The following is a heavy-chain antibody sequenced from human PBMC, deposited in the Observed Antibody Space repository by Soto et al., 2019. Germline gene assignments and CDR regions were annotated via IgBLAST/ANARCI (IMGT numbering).Heavy chain of an antibody. CDR3: ASVLTVHFPHVMDA. V-gene: IGHV1-69*13. D-gene: IGHD2-8*02. Sequence: SVKVSCKASGGTFSSYAISWVRQAPGQGLEWMGGIIPIFGTANYAQKFQGRVTITADESTSTAYMELSSLRSEDTAVYYCASVLTVHFPHVMDAWGQGATVTDSS. CDR2: IIPIFGTA. J-gene: IGHJ6*02. CDR1: GGTFSSYA.